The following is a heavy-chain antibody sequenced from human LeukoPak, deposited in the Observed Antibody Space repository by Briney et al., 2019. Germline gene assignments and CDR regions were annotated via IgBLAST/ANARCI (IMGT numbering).Heavy chain of an antibody. CDR1: GFTFSSYG. V-gene: IGHV3-30*02. D-gene: IGHD3-9*01. CDR3: AKDRGYDILTGYYMDV. J-gene: IGHJ6*03. CDR2: IRYDGSNK. Sequence: GGSLRLSCAASGFTFSSYGMHWVRQAPGKGLEWVAFIRYDGSNKYYADSVKGRFTISRDNSENTLYLQMNSLRAEDTAVYYCAKDRGYDILTGYYMDVWGKGTTVTISS.